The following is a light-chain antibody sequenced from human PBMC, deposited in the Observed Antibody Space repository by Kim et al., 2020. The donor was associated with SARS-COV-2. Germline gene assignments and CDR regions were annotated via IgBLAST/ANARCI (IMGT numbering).Light chain of an antibody. Sequence: DVVMTQSPLSLPVTLGQPASISCRSSQSLVYSDGNTYLNWFQQRPGQSPRCLIYKVSNRDSGVPDRFSGSGSGTDFTLKISRVEAEDVGVYFYMQGIHPITFGQGTRLEIK. CDR1: QSLVYSDGNTY. CDR3: MQGIHPIT. V-gene: IGKV2-30*01. J-gene: IGKJ5*01. CDR2: KVS.